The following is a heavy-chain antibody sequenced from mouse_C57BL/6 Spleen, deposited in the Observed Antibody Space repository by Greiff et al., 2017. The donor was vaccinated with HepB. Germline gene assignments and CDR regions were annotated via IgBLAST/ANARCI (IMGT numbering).Heavy chain of an antibody. V-gene: IGHV1-22*01. D-gene: IGHD1-1*01. CDR1: GYTFTDYN. Sequence: EVQLQQSGPELVKPGASVKMSCKASGYTFTDYNMHWVKQSHGKSLEWIGYINPNNGGTSYNQKFKGKATLTVNKSSSTAYMELRSLTSEDSAVYYCARPLYGSSFPAWFAYWGQGTLVTVSA. CDR3: ARPLYGSSFPAWFAY. J-gene: IGHJ3*01. CDR2: INPNNGGT.